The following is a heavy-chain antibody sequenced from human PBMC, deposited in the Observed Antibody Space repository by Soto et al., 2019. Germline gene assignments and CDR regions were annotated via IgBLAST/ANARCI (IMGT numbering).Heavy chain of an antibody. J-gene: IGHJ6*02. CDR2: ISSSSSYI. Sequence: ALRLSCAASGFTFSSYSMNWVRQAPGKGLEWVSSISSSSSYIYYADSVKGRFTISRDNAKNSLYLQMNSLRAEDTAVYYCARAGTERYGMDVWGQGTTVTVSS. D-gene: IGHD1-1*01. V-gene: IGHV3-21*01. CDR3: ARAGTERYGMDV. CDR1: GFTFSSYS.